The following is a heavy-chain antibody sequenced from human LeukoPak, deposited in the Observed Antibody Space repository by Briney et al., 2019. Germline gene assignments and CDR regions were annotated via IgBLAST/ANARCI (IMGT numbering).Heavy chain of an antibody. Sequence: GGSLRLSCAASGFTFSSYAMSWVRQAPGKGPEWVSAISGSGGSTYYADSVKDRFTISRDNSKNTLYLQMNSLRAEDTAVYYCAKGAILTGYYLYYFDCWGQGTLVTVSS. CDR1: GFTFSSYA. CDR2: ISGSGGST. J-gene: IGHJ4*02. D-gene: IGHD3-9*01. V-gene: IGHV3-23*01. CDR3: AKGAILTGYYLYYFDC.